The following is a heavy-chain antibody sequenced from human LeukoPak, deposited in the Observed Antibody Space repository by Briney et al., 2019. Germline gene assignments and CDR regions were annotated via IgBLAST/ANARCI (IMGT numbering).Heavy chain of an antibody. J-gene: IGHJ4*02. D-gene: IGHD6-19*01. CDR2: IKQDGSEK. V-gene: IGHV3-7*04. CDR3: ARVRWSGWFPY. Sequence: GSLPLSCAASGFTFSSYWMGWIRQAPGKGLEWVANIKQDGSEKYYVDSVRGRFTIFRANAHNSLQLQMNSTRAEATAVYFGARVRWSGWFPYWGQGTRVSVSS. CDR1: GFTFSSYW.